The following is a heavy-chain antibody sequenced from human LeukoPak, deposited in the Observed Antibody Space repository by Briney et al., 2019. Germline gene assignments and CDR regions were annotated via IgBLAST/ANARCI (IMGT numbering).Heavy chain of an antibody. CDR2: SSHSSYI. J-gene: IGHJ6*02. V-gene: IGHV3-21*01. Sequence: SSHSSYIYYADSVKGRFTISRDNAKNSLYLQMNSLRAEDTAVYYCARDYDGGTYYYYGMDVWGQGTTVTVSS. CDR3: ARDYDGGTYYYYGMDV. D-gene: IGHD3-16*01.